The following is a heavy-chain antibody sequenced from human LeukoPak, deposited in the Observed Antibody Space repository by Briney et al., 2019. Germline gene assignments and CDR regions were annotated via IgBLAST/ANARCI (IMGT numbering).Heavy chain of an antibody. V-gene: IGHV3-48*04. Sequence: GGSLRLSCAASGFTFSSYSMNWVRQAPGKGLEWVSYISISGNTIGYADSVKGRFTLSRDNAKNSLYLQMVSLRAEDTAVYYYSRLRGYSSGYGAYWGQGTLVTVSS. J-gene: IGHJ4*02. CDR1: GFTFSSYS. CDR3: SRLRGYSSGYGAY. D-gene: IGHD5-18*01. CDR2: ISISGNTI.